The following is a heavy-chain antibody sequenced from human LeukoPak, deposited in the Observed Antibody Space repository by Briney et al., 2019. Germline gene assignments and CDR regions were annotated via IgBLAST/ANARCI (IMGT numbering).Heavy chain of an antibody. V-gene: IGHV3-30-3*01. D-gene: IGHD3-3*01. CDR2: ISYDGSNK. CDR1: GFTFSSYA. Sequence: PGGSLRLSCAASGFTFSSYAMHWVRQAPGKGLEWVAVISYDGSNKYYADSVKGRFTISRDNSKNTLYLQMNSLRVEDTAIYYCAKDMGRRIFGVAYDAFHIWGQGTMVTVSS. CDR3: AKDMGRRIFGVAYDAFHI. J-gene: IGHJ3*02.